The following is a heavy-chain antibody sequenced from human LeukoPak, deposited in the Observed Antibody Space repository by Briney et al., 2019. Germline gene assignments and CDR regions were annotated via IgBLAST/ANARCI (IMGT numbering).Heavy chain of an antibody. CDR3: ARHVTVASRGFDY. Sequence: SETLSLTCTVSGGSISSYYWSWIRQPPGKGLEWIGYILNIGSTNYNPSLKSRVTISLDTSKNQFSLKLSSVTAADTAVYYCARHVTVASRGFDYWGQGTLVTVSS. CDR2: ILNIGST. J-gene: IGHJ4*02. D-gene: IGHD5-12*01. V-gene: IGHV4-59*08. CDR1: GGSISSYY.